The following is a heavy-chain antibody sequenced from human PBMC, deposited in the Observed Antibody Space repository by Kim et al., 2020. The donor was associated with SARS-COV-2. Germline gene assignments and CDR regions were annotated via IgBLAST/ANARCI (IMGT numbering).Heavy chain of an antibody. V-gene: IGHV1-69*13. Sequence: SVKVSCKASGGTFSSYAISWVRQAPGQGLEWMGGIIPIFGTANYAQKFQGRVTITADESTSTAYMELSSLRSEDTAVYYCARVKGGGPIAARGGYYFDYWGQGTLVTVSS. CDR1: GGTFSSYA. CDR2: IIPIFGTA. D-gene: IGHD6-6*01. J-gene: IGHJ4*02. CDR3: ARVKGGGPIAARGGYYFDY.